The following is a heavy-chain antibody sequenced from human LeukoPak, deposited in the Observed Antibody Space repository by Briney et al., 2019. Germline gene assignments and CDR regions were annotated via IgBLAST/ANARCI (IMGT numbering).Heavy chain of an antibody. D-gene: IGHD1-26*01. CDR1: GYTFTGYC. CDR3: ARWGNSGSQSGAFDI. J-gene: IGHJ3*02. V-gene: IGHV1-2*02. CDR2: INRKSGDT. Sequence: ASVKVSCKASGYTFTGYCLHWVRQAPGQGLEWMGWINRKSGDTNYAQNFQSRVTMTRDTSINTAYMELSRLTSDDTAVYYCARWGNSGSQSGAFDIWGHGAKVTVSS.